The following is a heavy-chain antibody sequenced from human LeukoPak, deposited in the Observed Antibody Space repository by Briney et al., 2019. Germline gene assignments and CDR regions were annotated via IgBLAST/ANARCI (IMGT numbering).Heavy chain of an antibody. J-gene: IGHJ4*02. CDR1: GVTFSAYG. V-gene: IGHV3-30*02. CDR2: IQFDGNNK. Sequence: GGSLRLSCAASGVTFSAYGIHWVRQAPGKGLEWGAFIQFDGNNKYYVDSVKGRFTISRDNSKDTLFLQMNSLTDEDAAVYYCAKDRPHGLDYWGQGTLVTVSS. CDR3: AKDRPHGLDY.